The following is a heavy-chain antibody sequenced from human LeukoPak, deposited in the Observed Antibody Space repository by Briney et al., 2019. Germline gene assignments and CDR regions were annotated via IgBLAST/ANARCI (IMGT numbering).Heavy chain of an antibody. CDR2: IFYSGGP. CDR1: GDSISSYY. Sequence: SETLSLTCTVSGDSISSYYWSWIRQPPGKGLEWIGNIFYSGGPHSNPSLKSRVTTSFDTSKNQFSLKLSFVTAADTAVYYCARVGHIVAAGTYDYWGQGTLVTVSS. D-gene: IGHD6-13*01. J-gene: IGHJ4*02. CDR3: ARVGHIVAAGTYDY. V-gene: IGHV4-59*12.